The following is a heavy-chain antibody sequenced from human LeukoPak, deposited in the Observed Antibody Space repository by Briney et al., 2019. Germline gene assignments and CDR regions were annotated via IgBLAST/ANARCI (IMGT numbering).Heavy chain of an antibody. J-gene: IGHJ4*02. V-gene: IGHV3-23*01. CDR3: AKDRGRYYDSSGYYWGYYFDS. D-gene: IGHD3-22*01. CDR1: GSTFSTYA. CDR2: ISGSGGGT. Sequence: GGSLRLSCAASGSTFSTYAVNWVRQAPGKGLEWVSTISGSGGGTYYADSVKGRFTISRDNSKNTLYLQMSSLRAEDTAVYYCAKDRGRYYDSSGYYWGYYFDSWGQGILVTVST.